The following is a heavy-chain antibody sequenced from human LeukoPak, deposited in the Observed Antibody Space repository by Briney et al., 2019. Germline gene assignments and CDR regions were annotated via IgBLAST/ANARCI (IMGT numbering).Heavy chain of an antibody. CDR2: ISGSGDSL. J-gene: IGHJ4*02. D-gene: IGHD3-22*01. CDR1: GFTFNNYA. V-gene: IGHV3-23*01. Sequence: GGSLRLSCAASGFTFNNYAMDWVRQAPGKGLEWVSGISGSGDSLYYADSVKGRFTISRDNSKNTLYLQMNSLRAEDTAIYYCAKGSHYDSNGYYLGFDYWGQGTLVTVSS. CDR3: AKGSHYDSNGYYLGFDY.